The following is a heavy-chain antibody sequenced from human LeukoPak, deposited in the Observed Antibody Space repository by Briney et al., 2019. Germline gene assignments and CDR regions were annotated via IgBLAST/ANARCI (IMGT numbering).Heavy chain of an antibody. CDR3: ARSRSRDCSSTSCYSYGLDY. J-gene: IGHJ4*02. Sequence: SVKVSCKASGGTFSSYAISWVRQAPGQGLEWMGGIIPIFGTANCAQKFQGRVTITTDESTSTAYMELSSLRSEDTAVYYCARSRSRDCSSTSCYSYGLDYWGQGTLVTVSS. D-gene: IGHD2-2*01. CDR1: GGTFSSYA. CDR2: IIPIFGTA. V-gene: IGHV1-69*05.